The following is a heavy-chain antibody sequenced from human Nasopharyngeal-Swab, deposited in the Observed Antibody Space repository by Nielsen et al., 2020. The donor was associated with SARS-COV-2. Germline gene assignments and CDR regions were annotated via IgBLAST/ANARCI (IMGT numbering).Heavy chain of an antibody. J-gene: IGHJ6*02. CDR1: GYTFTRYC. Sequence: ASVKVSCKASGYTFTRYCISWVRQAPGQGLEWMGWISAYNGNTNYAQKLQGRVTMTTDTSTSTAYMELRSLRSDDTAVYYCARHGIAVAGTGMDVWGQGTTVTVSS. D-gene: IGHD6-19*01. CDR2: ISAYNGNT. CDR3: ARHGIAVAGTGMDV. V-gene: IGHV1-18*01.